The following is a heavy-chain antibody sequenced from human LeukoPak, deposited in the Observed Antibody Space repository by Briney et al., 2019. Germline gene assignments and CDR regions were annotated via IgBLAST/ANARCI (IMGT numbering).Heavy chain of an antibody. D-gene: IGHD4-17*01. Sequence: GGSLKISLKASGYSFTSQWIGWVRPMPGKGLEWMGIIYPGDSETRYSPSFQGQVTISADKSISTAYLQWSSLKATDTAMYFCARKHDYGDFPFDYWGQGALVTVSS. CDR2: IYPGDSET. J-gene: IGHJ4*02. V-gene: IGHV5-51*01. CDR3: ARKHDYGDFPFDY. CDR1: GYSFTSQW.